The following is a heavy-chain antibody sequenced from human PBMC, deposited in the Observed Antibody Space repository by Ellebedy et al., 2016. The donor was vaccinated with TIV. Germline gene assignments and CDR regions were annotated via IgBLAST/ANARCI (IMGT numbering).Heavy chain of an antibody. D-gene: IGHD5-12*01. CDR1: GFTFSSYA. CDR2: ISGSGGST. J-gene: IGHJ4*02. CDR3: ARISGLLWGGPFDY. V-gene: IGHV3-23*01. Sequence: GESLKISCAASGFTFSSYAMSWVRQAPGKGLEWVSAISGSGGSTYYADSVKGRFTISRDNSKNTLYLQMNSLRAEDTAVYYCARISGLLWGGPFDYWGQGTLVTVSS.